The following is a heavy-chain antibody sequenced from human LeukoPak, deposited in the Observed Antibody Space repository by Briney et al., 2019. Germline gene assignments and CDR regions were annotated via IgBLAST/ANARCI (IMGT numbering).Heavy chain of an antibody. CDR2: IYPGDSDT. Sequence: ESLKISCKGSGYTFTNYWIGWVRQMPGKGLEWMGIIYPGDSDTRYSPSFQGQVTISADKSISTAYLQWSSLKASDTAMYYCARPDYYDSSGYYYVGAFDIWGQGTMVTVSS. D-gene: IGHD3-22*01. CDR3: ARPDYYDSSGYYYVGAFDI. CDR1: GYTFTNYW. J-gene: IGHJ3*02. V-gene: IGHV5-51*01.